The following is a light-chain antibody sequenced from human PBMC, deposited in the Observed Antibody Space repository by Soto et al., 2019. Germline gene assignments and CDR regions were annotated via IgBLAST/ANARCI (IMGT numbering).Light chain of an antibody. CDR1: QGISSW. J-gene: IGKJ4*01. CDR2: AAS. Sequence: DIQMTQSPSSVSASVGDRVTITCRASQGISSWVAWYQQKPGKAPKLLIYAASSLQSGVPSRFSGSGSGTDFTLTINSLQPEDFGTYLCQRANSFPRFGGGTKVEMK. CDR3: QRANSFPR. V-gene: IGKV1-12*01.